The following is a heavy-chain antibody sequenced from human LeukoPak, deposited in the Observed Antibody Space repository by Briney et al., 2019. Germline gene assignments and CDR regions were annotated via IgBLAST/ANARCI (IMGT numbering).Heavy chain of an antibody. J-gene: IGHJ4*02. D-gene: IGHD3-22*01. CDR2: ISGSGGST. CDR3: AKDPTYYYDSSQLDY. Sequence: GGSLRLSCAASGFTFSSYAMSWVRQAPGKGLEWVSAISGSGGSTYYADSVKGRFTISRDHSKNTLYLQMNSLRAEDTAVYYCAKDPTYYYDSSQLDYWGQGTLVTVSS. V-gene: IGHV3-23*01. CDR1: GFTFSSYA.